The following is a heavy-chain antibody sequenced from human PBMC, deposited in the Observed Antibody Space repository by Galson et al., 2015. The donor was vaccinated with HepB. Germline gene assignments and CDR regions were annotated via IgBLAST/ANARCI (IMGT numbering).Heavy chain of an antibody. D-gene: IGHD3-10*01. Sequence: SLRLSCAASGFTFSSYSMNWVRQAPGKGLEWVSSISSSSSYIYYADSVKGRFTISRDNAKNSLYLQMNSLRAEDTAVYYCARAFRLLWFGEPIYDPRLDYGMDVWGQGTTVTVSS. CDR2: ISSSSSYI. V-gene: IGHV3-21*01. CDR3: ARAFRLLWFGEPIYDPRLDYGMDV. J-gene: IGHJ6*02. CDR1: GFTFSSYS.